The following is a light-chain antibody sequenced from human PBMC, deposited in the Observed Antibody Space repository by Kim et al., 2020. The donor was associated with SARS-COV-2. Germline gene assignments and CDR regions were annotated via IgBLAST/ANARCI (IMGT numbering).Light chain of an antibody. CDR1: SSNIGSNT. CDR2: SNN. Sequence: GQSVTISCSGSSSNIGSNTVNLYHQLPGTAPKLLIYSNNQRPSGVPDRFSGSKSGTSASLAISGLQSEDEADYYCAAWDDSLNGYVFGTGTKVTVL. J-gene: IGLJ1*01. CDR3: AAWDDSLNGYV. V-gene: IGLV1-44*01.